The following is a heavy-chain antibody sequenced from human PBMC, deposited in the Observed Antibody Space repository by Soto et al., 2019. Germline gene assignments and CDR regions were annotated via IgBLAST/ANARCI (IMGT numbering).Heavy chain of an antibody. CDR3: AREVQLWLNGMVV. V-gene: IGHV4-34*01. D-gene: IGHD5-18*01. CDR1: GGSFSGYY. CDR2: INHSGST. Sequence: TSETLSLTCAVYGGSFSGYYWSWIRQPPGKGLEWIGEINHSGSTNYNPSLKSRVTISVDTSKNQFSLKLSSVTAADTAVYYCAREVQLWLNGMVVWGQGTTVTVSS. J-gene: IGHJ6*02.